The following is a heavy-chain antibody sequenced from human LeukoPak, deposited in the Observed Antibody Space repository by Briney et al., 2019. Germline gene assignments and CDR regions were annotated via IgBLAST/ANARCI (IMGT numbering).Heavy chain of an antibody. CDR3: ARARHPNWFDP. CDR1: GGSISSDGYS. V-gene: IGHV4-30-2*01. Sequence: SETLSLTCTVSGGSISSDGYSWSWIRQPPGKGLEWIGYIYHSGSTYYNPSLKSRVTISVDTSKNQFSLKLSSVTAADTAVYYCARARHPNWFDPWGQGTLVTVSS. CDR2: IYHSGST. J-gene: IGHJ5*02.